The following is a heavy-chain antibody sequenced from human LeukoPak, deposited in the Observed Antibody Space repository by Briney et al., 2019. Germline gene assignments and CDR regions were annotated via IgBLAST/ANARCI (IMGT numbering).Heavy chain of an antibody. CDR3: ATDFCKSFDLMTWFDP. CDR2: ISCYDGET. CDR1: GYTFRSHG. D-gene: IGHD2/OR15-2a*01. J-gene: IGHJ5*02. Sequence: ASVKVSCKASGYTFRSHGISWVRQAPGQGLEWMGWISCYDGETKYAQKVQGRVTMTTDTSTSTPYMDLRSLRSDDTAVYYCATDFCKSFDLMTWFDPWGQGTLVTVSS. V-gene: IGHV1-18*01.